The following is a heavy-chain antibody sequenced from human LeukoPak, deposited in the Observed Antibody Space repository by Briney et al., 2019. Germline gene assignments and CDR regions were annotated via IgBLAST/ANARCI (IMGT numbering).Heavy chain of an antibody. V-gene: IGHV1-69*13. CDR1: GYTFTSYG. CDR3: ARGIVLLSTNWFDP. Sequence: GASVKVSCKASGYTFTSYGISWVRQAPGQGLEWMGGIIPIFGTANYAQKFQGRVTITADESTSTAYMELSSLRSEDTAVYYCARGIVLLSTNWFDPWGQGTLVTVSS. J-gene: IGHJ5*02. D-gene: IGHD2-2*01. CDR2: IIPIFGTA.